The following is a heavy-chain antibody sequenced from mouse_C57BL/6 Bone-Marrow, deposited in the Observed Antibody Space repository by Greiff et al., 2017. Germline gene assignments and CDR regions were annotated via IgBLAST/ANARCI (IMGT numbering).Heavy chain of an antibody. J-gene: IGHJ3*01. CDR1: GYTFTGYW. D-gene: IGHD1-1*01. CDR3: ATGVITTVAEFAY. Sequence: VQLQQSGAELMKPGASVKLSCKATGYTFTGYWIEWVKQRPGHGLEWIGEILPGSGSTNYNEKVKGKATFTADTSSNTAYMPLSSLTTEDSAIYYCATGVITTVAEFAYWGQGTLVTVSA. V-gene: IGHV1-9*01. CDR2: ILPGSGST.